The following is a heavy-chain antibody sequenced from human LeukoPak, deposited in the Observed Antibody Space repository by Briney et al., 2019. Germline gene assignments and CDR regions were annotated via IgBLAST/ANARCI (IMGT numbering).Heavy chain of an antibody. CDR1: GGSISSSSYY. CDR3: ARRAAGLALDY. D-gene: IGHD6-19*01. Sequence: PSETLSLTCSVSGGSISSSSYYWGWIPQPPGKGLEWIGRIYYSGSTYYNPSLKSRVTISVDTSKNQFSLKLSSVTAADTAVYYCARRAAGLALDYWSQGNLVTASS. J-gene: IGHJ4*02. CDR2: IYYSGST. V-gene: IGHV4-39*01.